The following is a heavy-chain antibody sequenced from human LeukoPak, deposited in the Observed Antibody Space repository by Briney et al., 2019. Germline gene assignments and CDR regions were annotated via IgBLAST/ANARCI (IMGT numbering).Heavy chain of an antibody. J-gene: IGHJ4*02. CDR1: GFTFSSYG. D-gene: IGHD2-21*01. Sequence: GGSLRLSCAASGFTFSSYGMHWVRQAPGKGLEWVAFIRYDGSNKSYSDPVRGRFTISRDNSKNTLYLQMNSLRVEDAAVYYCAPRVVVIAAPFDYWGQGTLVTVSS. V-gene: IGHV3-30*02. CDR2: IRYDGSNK. CDR3: APRVVVIAAPFDY.